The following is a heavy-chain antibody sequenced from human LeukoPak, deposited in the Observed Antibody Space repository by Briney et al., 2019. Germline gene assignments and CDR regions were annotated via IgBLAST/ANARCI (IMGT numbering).Heavy chain of an antibody. CDR1: GYTFTSYD. V-gene: IGHV1-8*01. Sequence: GASVKVSCKASGYTFTSYDINWVRQATGEGVEWMGWMNPNRGNTGYAQKFQGRVTMTRNTSISTAYMELSSLRSEDTAVYYCARGQGEILTGYYEFDYWGQGTLVTVSS. CDR3: ARGQGEILTGYYEFDY. D-gene: IGHD3-9*01. CDR2: MNPNRGNT. J-gene: IGHJ4*02.